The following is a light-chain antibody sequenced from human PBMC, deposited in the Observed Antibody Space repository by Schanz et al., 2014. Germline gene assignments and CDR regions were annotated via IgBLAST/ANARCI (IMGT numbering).Light chain of an antibody. V-gene: IGLV1-40*01. CDR3: QSYDNSLSASV. Sequence: QSVLTQPPSVSGAPGQRVTISCTGSISNIGAGYDVHWYHQVPGTAPKLLIYSNTYRPSGVSDRFSGSKSATSASLAITGLQTEDEGDYYCQSYDNSLSASVFGGGTKLTVL. J-gene: IGLJ3*02. CDR1: ISNIGAGYD. CDR2: SNT.